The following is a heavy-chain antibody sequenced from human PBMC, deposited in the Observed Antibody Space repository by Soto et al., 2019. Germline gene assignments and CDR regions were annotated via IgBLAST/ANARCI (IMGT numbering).Heavy chain of an antibody. CDR3: AAVLDFWSGYPFDY. CDR1: GFTFTSSA. D-gene: IGHD3-3*01. V-gene: IGHV1-58*01. J-gene: IGHJ4*02. Sequence: SVKVSCKASGFTFTSSAVQWVRQARVQRLEWIGWIVVGSGNTNYAQKFQERVTITRDMSTSTAYMELSSLRSEDTAVYYCAAVLDFWSGYPFDYWGQGTLVTVSS. CDR2: IVVGSGNT.